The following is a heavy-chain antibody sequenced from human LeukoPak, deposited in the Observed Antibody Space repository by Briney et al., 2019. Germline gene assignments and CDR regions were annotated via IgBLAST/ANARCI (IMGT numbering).Heavy chain of an antibody. D-gene: IGHD6-6*01. Sequence: KPSETLSLTCTVSGGSMSTYYWSWIRQSPGKGLEWIGYIYYSGSTSYNPSLKSRLTISIDTSKTQFYLKLSSVTAADTAVYYCARDREAQLVLFAFDIWGQGTMVTVSS. V-gene: IGHV4-59*01. CDR3: ARDREAQLVLFAFDI. CDR1: GGSMSTYY. J-gene: IGHJ3*02. CDR2: IYYSGST.